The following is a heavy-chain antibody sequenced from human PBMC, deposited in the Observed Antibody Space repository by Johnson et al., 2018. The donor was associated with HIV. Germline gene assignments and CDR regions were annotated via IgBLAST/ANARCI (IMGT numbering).Heavy chain of an antibody. CDR1: GFTFSSYW. D-gene: IGHD1-26*01. CDR2: IKQDGSEK. CDR3: AKDPYSGSPIDI. V-gene: IGHV3-7*01. J-gene: IGHJ3*02. Sequence: VQLVESGGGLVQPGGSLRLSCAASGFTFSSYWMSWVRQAPGKGLEWVANIKQDGSEKYYVDSVKGRFTISRDNGKNSLYLQMNSLRAEDTAVYYCAKDPYSGSPIDIWGQGTMVTVSS.